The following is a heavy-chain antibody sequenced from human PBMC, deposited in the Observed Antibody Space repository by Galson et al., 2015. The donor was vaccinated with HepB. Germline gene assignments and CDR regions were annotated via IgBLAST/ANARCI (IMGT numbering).Heavy chain of an antibody. J-gene: IGHJ6*02. V-gene: IGHV3-30-3*01. Sequence: SLRLSCAASGFTFSSYAMHWVRQAPGKGLEWVAVISYDGSNKYYADSVKGRFTISRDNSKNTLYLQMNSLRAEDTAVYYCARGAREWLFDRGYYYGMDVWGQGTTVTVSS. CDR2: ISYDGSNK. CDR3: ARGAREWLFDRGYYYGMDV. CDR1: GFTFSSYA. D-gene: IGHD3-3*01.